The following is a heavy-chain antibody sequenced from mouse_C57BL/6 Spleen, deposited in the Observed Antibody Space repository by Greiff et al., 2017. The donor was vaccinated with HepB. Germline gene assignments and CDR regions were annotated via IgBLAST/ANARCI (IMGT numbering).Heavy chain of an antibody. Sequence: QVQLQQPGAELVKPGASVKMSCKASGYTFTSYWITWVKQRPGQGLEWIGDIYPGSGSTNYNEKFKSKATLTVDTSSSTDYMQLSSLTSEDSAVYYCARLGYGSSYTWFAYWGQGTLVTVSA. CDR2: IYPGSGST. CDR1: GYTFTSYW. J-gene: IGHJ3*01. V-gene: IGHV1-55*01. CDR3: ARLGYGSSYTWFAY. D-gene: IGHD1-1*01.